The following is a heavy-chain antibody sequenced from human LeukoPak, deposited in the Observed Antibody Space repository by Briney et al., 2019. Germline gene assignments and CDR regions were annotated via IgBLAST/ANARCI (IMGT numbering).Heavy chain of an antibody. V-gene: IGHV3-11*01. CDR3: AKDLQYHGGRS. CDR1: GFTFSDYY. CDR2: ISSSGSTI. J-gene: IGHJ4*02. Sequence: GGSLRLSCAASGFTFSDYYMSWIRQAPGKGLEWVSYISSSGSTIYYADSVKGRFTISRDNSKNTLYLQMNSLRAEDTAVYYCAKDLQYHGGRSRGQGTLVTVSS. D-gene: IGHD2-15*01.